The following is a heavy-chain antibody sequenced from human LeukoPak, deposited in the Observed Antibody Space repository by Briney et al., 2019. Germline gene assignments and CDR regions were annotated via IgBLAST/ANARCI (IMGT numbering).Heavy chain of an antibody. CDR2: ISGSGGST. V-gene: IGHV3-23*01. J-gene: IGHJ4*02. Sequence: PGGSLRLSCAASGFTFSSYAMSWVRQAPGKGLEWVSGISGSGGSTFYADSVKGRFSTSRDNSKNTLYLQMNSLRAEDTAVYYCAKAITVTTRGLFDNWGQGTLVTVSS. CDR1: GFTFSSYA. CDR3: AKAITVTTRGLFDN. D-gene: IGHD4-17*01.